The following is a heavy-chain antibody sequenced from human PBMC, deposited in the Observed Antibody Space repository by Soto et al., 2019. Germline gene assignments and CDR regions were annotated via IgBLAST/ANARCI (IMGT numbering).Heavy chain of an antibody. Sequence: PLETLSLTCAVSGGSISSGGYSWSWIRQPPGKGLEWIGYIYHSGSTYYNPSLKSRVTISVDRSKNQFSLKLSSVTAADTAVYYCARVPDRWGQGTLVTVSS. J-gene: IGHJ5*02. D-gene: IGHD2-2*01. CDR1: GGSISSGGYS. V-gene: IGHV4-30-2*01. CDR2: IYHSGST. CDR3: ARVPDR.